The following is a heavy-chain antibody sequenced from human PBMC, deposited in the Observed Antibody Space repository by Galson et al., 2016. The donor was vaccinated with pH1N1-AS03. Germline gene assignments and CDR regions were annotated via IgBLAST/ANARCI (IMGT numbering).Heavy chain of an antibody. V-gene: IGHV1-69*13. J-gene: IGHJ3*01. D-gene: IGHD6-19*01. CDR2: IIPTFDTA. CDR3: ARGQRRGQPVARTLGLAFDL. Sequence: SVKVSCKVSGGTFSNYGVNWVRQAPGQGPEWVGGIIPTFDTARYAPKLQGRLMITADELTSTVYMELSSLTSEDTAVYYCARGQRRGQPVARTLGLAFDLWGRGTMVTVSS. CDR1: GGTFSNYG.